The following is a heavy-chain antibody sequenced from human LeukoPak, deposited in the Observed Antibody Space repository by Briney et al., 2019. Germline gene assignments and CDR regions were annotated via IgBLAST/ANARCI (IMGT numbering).Heavy chain of an antibody. Sequence: PSETLSLTCTVSGGSIGSYYWSWIRQPPGKGLEWIGSIYYTGSTNYNPSLKSRVTISLDTSNHQFSLKLTSVTAADTAVYYCARHRAQHDYWGQGTLSPSPQ. CDR1: GGSIGSYY. CDR3: ARHRAQHDY. CDR2: IYYTGST. D-gene: IGHD1-1*01. V-gene: IGHV4-59*01. J-gene: IGHJ4*02.